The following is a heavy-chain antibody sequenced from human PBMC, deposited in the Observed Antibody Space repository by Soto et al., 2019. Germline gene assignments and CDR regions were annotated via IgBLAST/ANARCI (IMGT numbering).Heavy chain of an antibody. CDR2: IYYSGST. Sequence: SETLSLTCTVSGGTVSSGIYYWSWIRQPPGKGLEWIGYIYYSGSTNYNPSLKSRVTISVDTSKNQFSLKLSSVTAADTAVYYCARALRAYCGGDCYSSYFDYWGQGTLVTVSS. J-gene: IGHJ4*02. D-gene: IGHD2-21*02. CDR1: GGTVSSGIYY. CDR3: ARALRAYCGGDCYSSYFDY. V-gene: IGHV4-61*01.